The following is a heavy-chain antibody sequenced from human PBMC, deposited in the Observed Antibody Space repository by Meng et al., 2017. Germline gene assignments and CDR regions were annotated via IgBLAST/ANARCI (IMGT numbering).Heavy chain of an antibody. D-gene: IGHD6-13*01. CDR3: ARDEDISAAGKLFGDY. CDR2: IDPKNGDT. V-gene: IGHV1-2*06. J-gene: IGHJ4*02. CDR1: GYNFPDYY. Sequence: GHVGQSGAEVKKPGASGKVSCKPSGYNFPDYYIHWVRQAPGQGLEWMGRIDPKNGDTHYAQKFQGRVTMTGDTSISTAYMDLSGLRSDDTAVYYCARDEDISAAGKLFGDYWGQGTLVTVSS.